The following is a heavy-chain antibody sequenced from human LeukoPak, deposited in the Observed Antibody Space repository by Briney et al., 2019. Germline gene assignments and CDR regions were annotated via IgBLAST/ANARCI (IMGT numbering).Heavy chain of an antibody. CDR1: GGSISSYY. V-gene: IGHV4-59*01. Sequence: SETLSLTCTVSGGSISSYYWSWIRQPPGKGLEWIGYFYNSGSSTYNPSLKSRVTISADTSKNQFSLKLNSVTAADTAVYYCARGPPVGASPSTFDYWGQGTLVTVSS. CDR3: ARGPPVGASPSTFDY. CDR2: FYNSGSS. J-gene: IGHJ4*02. D-gene: IGHD1-26*01.